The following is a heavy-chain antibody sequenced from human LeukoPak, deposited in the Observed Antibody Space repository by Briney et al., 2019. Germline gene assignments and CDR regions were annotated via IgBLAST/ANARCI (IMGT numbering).Heavy chain of an antibody. D-gene: IGHD2-2*01. CDR3: ARAGVVVPAPNFDY. V-gene: IGHV4-59*01. Sequence: LETLSLTCTVSGGSISSYYWSWIRQPPGKGLEWIGYIYYSGSTNYNPSLKSRVTISVDTSKNQFSLKLSSVTAADTAVYYCARAGVVVPAPNFDYWGQGTLVTVSS. CDR1: GGSISSYY. J-gene: IGHJ4*02. CDR2: IYYSGST.